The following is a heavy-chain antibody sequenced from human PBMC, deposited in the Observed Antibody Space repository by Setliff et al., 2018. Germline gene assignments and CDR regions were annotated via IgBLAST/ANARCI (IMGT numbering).Heavy chain of an antibody. J-gene: IGHJ4*02. CDR3: ASTQRGTSSEC. Sequence: PGGSLRLSCAASGFTFSSHWMHWVRQGPGKGPVWVSRINSDGSRTDYADSVKGRFTTSRDNAKNTLYLQMNSLRAEDTAVYYCASTQRGTSSECWGQGTLVTVSS. CDR2: INSDGSRT. V-gene: IGHV3-74*01. CDR1: GFTFSSHW. D-gene: IGHD6-6*01.